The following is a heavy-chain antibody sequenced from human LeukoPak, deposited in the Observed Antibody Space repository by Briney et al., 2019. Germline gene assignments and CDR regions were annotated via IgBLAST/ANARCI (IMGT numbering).Heavy chain of an antibody. CDR1: GFTFSSYNMN. Sequence: GSLRLSCAASGFTFSSYNMNWVRQPPGKGLEWIGSIYYSGTTYYNPSLKSRVTISVDTSKNQFSLKLSSVTAADTALYYCAKHYMGSSYNHGLDCWGQGTLVTVSS. V-gene: IGHV4-39*01. CDR2: IYYSGTT. D-gene: IGHD3-10*01. CDR3: AKHYMGSSYNHGLDC. J-gene: IGHJ4*02.